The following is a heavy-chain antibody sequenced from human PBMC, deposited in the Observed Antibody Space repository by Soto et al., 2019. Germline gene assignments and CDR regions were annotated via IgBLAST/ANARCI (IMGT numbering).Heavy chain of an antibody. CDR3: ARDSGVVPDYYYYGMDV. J-gene: IGHJ6*02. CDR1: GFTFSSYG. V-gene: IGHV3-33*01. D-gene: IGHD2-15*01. Sequence: QVQLVESGGGVVQPGRSLRLSCAASGFTFSSYGMHWVRQAPGKGLEWVAVIWYDGSNKYYADSVKGRFTISRDNSKNTLYLQMNSLRAEDTAAHYCARDSGVVPDYYYYGMDVWGQGTTVTVSS. CDR2: IWYDGSNK.